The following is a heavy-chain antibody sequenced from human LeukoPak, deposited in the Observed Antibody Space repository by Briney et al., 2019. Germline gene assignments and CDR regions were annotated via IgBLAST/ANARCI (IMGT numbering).Heavy chain of an antibody. CDR2: ISYDGSNK. CDR3: ARKAGYYYGSGDY. J-gene: IGHJ4*02. D-gene: IGHD3-10*01. V-gene: IGHV3-30*03. CDR1: GFTFSSYG. Sequence: PSGGSLRLSCAASGFTFSSYGMHWVRQAPGKGLEWVAVISYDGSNKYYADSVRGRLSISRDNSKNTLYLQMNSLRAEDTAVYYCARKAGYYYGSGDYWGQGTLVTVSS.